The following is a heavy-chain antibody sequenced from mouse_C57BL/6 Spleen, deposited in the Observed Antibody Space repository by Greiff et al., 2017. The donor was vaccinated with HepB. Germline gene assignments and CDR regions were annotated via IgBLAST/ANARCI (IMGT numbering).Heavy chain of an antibody. Sequence: QVQLQQPGAELVMPGASVKLSCKASGYTFTSYWMHWVKQRPGQGLEWIGEIDPSDSYTNYNQKFKGKSTLTVDKSSSTAYMQLSSMTSEDSAVYYCAREQTSRFAYWGQGTLVTVSA. CDR3: AREQTSRFAY. CDR2: IDPSDSYT. CDR1: GYTFTSYW. J-gene: IGHJ3*01. D-gene: IGHD6-1*01. V-gene: IGHV1-69*01.